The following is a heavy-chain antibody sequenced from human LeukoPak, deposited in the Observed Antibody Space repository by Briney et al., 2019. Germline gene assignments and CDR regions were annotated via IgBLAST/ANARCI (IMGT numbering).Heavy chain of an antibody. CDR2: IYYTRST. CDR1: CGSFSSYY. D-gene: IGHD3-9*01. Sequence: SETLSLTCAVYCGSFSSYYWSWIRQPPGKGLEWIGYIYYTRSTHYNPSLKSRVTISVDTSKNQFSLKLSSVTAADTAVYYCARVRYSDVLTGYYGDGYFDYWGQGTLVTVSS. CDR3: ARVRYSDVLTGYYGDGYFDY. V-gene: IGHV4-59*01. J-gene: IGHJ4*02.